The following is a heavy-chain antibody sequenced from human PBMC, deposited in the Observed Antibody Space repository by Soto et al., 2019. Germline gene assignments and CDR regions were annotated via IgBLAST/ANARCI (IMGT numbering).Heavy chain of an antibody. CDR2: IRSKAYGGTT. CDR3: TRPYYYDSTGYQRY. D-gene: IGHD3-22*01. CDR1: GFTFGDYA. J-gene: IGHJ4*02. Sequence: GGSLRLSCTASGFTFGDYAMSWFRQAPGKGLEWVGFIRSKAYGGTTGYAASVKDRFTISRDDSKSIAYLQMNSLKTEDTAVYYWTRPYYYDSTGYQRYWGQGTLVTVSS. V-gene: IGHV3-49*03.